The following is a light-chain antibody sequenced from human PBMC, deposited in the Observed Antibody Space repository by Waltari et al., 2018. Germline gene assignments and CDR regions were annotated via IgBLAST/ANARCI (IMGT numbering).Light chain of an antibody. CDR3: LQGCSSPRT. V-gene: IGKV1-39*01. CDR1: QSISIY. CDR2: RAS. J-gene: IGKJ1*01. Sequence: DIQMTQSPSSLSASVGDTVTITCRASQSISIYLTWYQQKPGKAPKVLIYRASSLQSGVPSRFSGSGSGTDFTLTITSLQPEDFATYYCLQGCSSPRTFGKGTKVEIK.